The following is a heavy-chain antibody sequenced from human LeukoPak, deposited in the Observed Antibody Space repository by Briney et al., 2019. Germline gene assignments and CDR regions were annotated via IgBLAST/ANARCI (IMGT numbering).Heavy chain of an antibody. J-gene: IGHJ4*02. V-gene: IGHV5-51*01. Sequence: GESLKISCEGSGYRFTSYWIGWVRQMPGKGLEWMGIIYPGDSDTKYSPSFQGQVSISADRSIRTAYLQWTSLKASDTAMYYCARSDYGGNSFDYWGQGTLVTVSS. CDR1: GYRFTSYW. D-gene: IGHD4-23*01. CDR2: IYPGDSDT. CDR3: ARSDYGGNSFDY.